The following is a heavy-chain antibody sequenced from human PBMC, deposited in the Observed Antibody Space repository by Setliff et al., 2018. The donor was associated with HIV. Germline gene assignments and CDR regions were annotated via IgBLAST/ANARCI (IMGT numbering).Heavy chain of an antibody. V-gene: IGHV4-61*08. CDR1: GGSISTGGYY. CDR3: AKRTFGSGRLDP. J-gene: IGHJ5*02. Sequence: SETLSLTCTVSGGSISTGGYYWRWIRQHPGKGLEWIGDTYYSGSTSYNPSLKSRVTISVDTSKNQFSLNLNSVTATDTAVYYCAKRTFGSGRLDPWGQGTLVTVSS. CDR2: TYYSGST. D-gene: IGHD3-16*01.